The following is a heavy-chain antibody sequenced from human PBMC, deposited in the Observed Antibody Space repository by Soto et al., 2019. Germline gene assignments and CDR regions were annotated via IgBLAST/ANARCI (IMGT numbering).Heavy chain of an antibody. J-gene: IGHJ6*03. CDR2: LYYSGST. Sequence: SDTLSLTCPITSSSTGSTIYFWGWVRQPPGKGLEWIGTLYYSGSTYYNPSLKSRITMSVDTSKNHFSLRLSSVTAADTAVYYCARHSKKTDYYFYMDVWGKGTTVS. CDR3: ARHSKKTDYYFYMDV. CDR1: SSSTGSTIYF. V-gene: IGHV4-39*01.